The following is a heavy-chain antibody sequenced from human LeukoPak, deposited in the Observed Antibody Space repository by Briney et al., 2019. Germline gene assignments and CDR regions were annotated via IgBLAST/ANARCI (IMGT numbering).Heavy chain of an antibody. Sequence: SETLSLTCKVSGYSIGRDYYWAWLRQPPGKGLEWIGSIFHTGRTVYNPSYESRLTMSMDASKNEFFLRLNSATAADTAVYFCARDGGYPTTDEGFDPWGLGTLVTVSS. J-gene: IGHJ5*02. CDR1: GYSIGRDYY. D-gene: IGHD5-12*01. V-gene: IGHV4-38-2*02. CDR2: IFHTGRT. CDR3: ARDGGYPTTDEGFDP.